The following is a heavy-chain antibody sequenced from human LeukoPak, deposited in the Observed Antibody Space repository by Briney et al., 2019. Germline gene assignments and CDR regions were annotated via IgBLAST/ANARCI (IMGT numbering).Heavy chain of an antibody. Sequence: PSETLSLSCTVSGGSISSGDYYWSWIRQPPGKGLEWIGYIYYSGSTYYNPSLKSRVTISVDTSKNQFSLKLSSVTAADTAVYYCARAFGELPIDYWGQGTLVTVSS. D-gene: IGHD3-10*01. J-gene: IGHJ4*02. CDR1: GGSISSGDYY. CDR2: IYYSGST. V-gene: IGHV4-30-4*01. CDR3: ARAFGELPIDY.